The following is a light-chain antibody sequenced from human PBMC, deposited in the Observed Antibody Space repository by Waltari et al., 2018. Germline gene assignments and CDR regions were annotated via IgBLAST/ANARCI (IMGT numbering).Light chain of an antibody. J-gene: IGLJ3*02. CDR3: QTGGHGTWV. CDR2: VKSDGSH. V-gene: IGLV4-69*01. CDR1: SGHSSNI. Sequence: QLVLTQSPSASASLGASVKFTCTLSSGHSSNIIAWHQQQPEKGPRYLMKVKSDGSHSKGDEIPDRLSGSGSGTERYLTSSSVQSEDEADYYCQTGGHGTWVFGGGTKLTVL.